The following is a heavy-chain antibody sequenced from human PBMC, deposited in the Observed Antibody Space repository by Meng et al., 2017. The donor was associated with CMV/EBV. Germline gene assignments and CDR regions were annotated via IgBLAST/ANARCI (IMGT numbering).Heavy chain of an antibody. CDR1: GGSISSSSYY. CDR2: IYYSGST. Sequence: GSLRLSCTVSGGSISSSSYYWGWIRQPPGKGLEWIGSIYYSGSTYYNPSLKSQVTISVDTSKNQFSLKLSSVTAADTAVYYCARDAVGATEIDYWGQGTLVTVSS. J-gene: IGHJ4*02. CDR3: ARDAVGATEIDY. D-gene: IGHD1-26*01. V-gene: IGHV4-39*07.